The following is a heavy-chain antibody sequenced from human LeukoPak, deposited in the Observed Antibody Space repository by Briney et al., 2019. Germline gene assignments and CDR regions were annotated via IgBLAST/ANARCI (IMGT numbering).Heavy chain of an antibody. J-gene: IGHJ4*02. CDR2: INPNSGGT. CDR1: GYTFTGYY. D-gene: IGHD3-22*01. CDR3: ARDPRGYDSSGSGFRFDY. Sequence: ASVKVSCKASGYTFTGYYTHWVRQAPGQGLEWMGWINPNSGGTNYAQKFQGRVTMTRDTSISTAYMELSRLRSDDTAVYYCARDPRGYDSSGSGFRFDYWGQGTLVTVSS. V-gene: IGHV1-2*02.